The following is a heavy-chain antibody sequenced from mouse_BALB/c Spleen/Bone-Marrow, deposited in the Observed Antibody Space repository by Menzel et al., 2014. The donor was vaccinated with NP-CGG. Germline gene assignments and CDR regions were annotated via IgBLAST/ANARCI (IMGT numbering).Heavy chain of an antibody. J-gene: IGHJ3*01. CDR3: ARLEGNYGSTFAY. CDR2: IHPSDTET. D-gene: IGHD1-1*01. Sequence: VQLQESGAELVRPGASVKLSCKASGYSFTSYWMNWVKQRPGQGLEWIGMIHPSDTETRLNQRFKDKATLTVDKSSSTAYMQLSSPTSEDSAVYYCARLEGNYGSTFAYWGQGTLVTVSA. CDR1: GYSFTSYW. V-gene: IGHV1-74*04.